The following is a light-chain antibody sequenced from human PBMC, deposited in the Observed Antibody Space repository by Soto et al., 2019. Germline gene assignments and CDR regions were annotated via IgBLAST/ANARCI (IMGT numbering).Light chain of an antibody. J-gene: IGLJ1*01. V-gene: IGLV2-14*02. Sequence: QSALTQPASVSGSAGQSITISCTGTSSDVGNYNLVSWYLHHTGKAPKLLIYEVYHRPSGVPDRFSGSKSANTASLTVSGLQPEDEADYYCCSYTGTDNLLYVFGTGTKVTVL. CDR3: CSYTGTDNLLYV. CDR2: EVY. CDR1: SSDVGNYNL.